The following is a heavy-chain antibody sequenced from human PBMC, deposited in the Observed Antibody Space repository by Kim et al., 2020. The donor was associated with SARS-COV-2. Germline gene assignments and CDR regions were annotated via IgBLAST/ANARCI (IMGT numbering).Heavy chain of an antibody. J-gene: IGHJ4*02. V-gene: IGHV4-31*02. CDR3: ATKYRGSYYFDY. D-gene: IGHD1-26*01. Sequence: YYNPALMSRVTIAVDTSKNQFSLKLRAVTVADRAVYYCATKYRGSYYFDYWGQGTLVTVSS.